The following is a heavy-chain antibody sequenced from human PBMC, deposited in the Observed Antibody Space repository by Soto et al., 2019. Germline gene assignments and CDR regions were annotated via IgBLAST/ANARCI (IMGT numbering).Heavy chain of an antibody. V-gene: IGHV3-23*01. D-gene: IGHD6-19*01. J-gene: IGHJ3*02. Sequence: EVQLLESGGGLVQPGGSLRLSCAASGFTFSSYAMSWVRQAPGKGLEWVSAISGSGGSTYYADSVKGRFTISRDNYKNTLYLKMNSLRAEDTAVYYCAKDRSGWYDAFDIWGQGTMVTVSS. CDR1: GFTFSSYA. CDR2: ISGSGGST. CDR3: AKDRSGWYDAFDI.